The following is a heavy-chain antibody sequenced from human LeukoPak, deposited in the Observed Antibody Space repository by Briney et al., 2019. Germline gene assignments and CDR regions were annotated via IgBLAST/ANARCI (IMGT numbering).Heavy chain of an antibody. V-gene: IGHV4-39*01. D-gene: IGHD2-21*01. Sequence: RSETLSLTCIVSGASISGSDYYWGWLRQTPGKGLEWIGSISSSGNTFYHPSFQSRVTVSDDTSKHQLSLQLTSVTAADAGMYYCARIPNLGVVVLPIPSFFDSWGRGALLGVCS. CDR3: ARIPNLGVVVLPIPSFFDS. J-gene: IGHJ4*02. CDR1: GASISGSDYY. CDR2: ISSSGNT.